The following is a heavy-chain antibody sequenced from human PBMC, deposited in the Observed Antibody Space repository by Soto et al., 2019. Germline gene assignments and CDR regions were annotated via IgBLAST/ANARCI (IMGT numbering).Heavy chain of an antibody. V-gene: IGHV3-30-3*01. CDR3: ARDPYYYDSSDY. Sequence: QVQLVESGGGVVQPGRSLRLSCAASGSTFSSYAMHWVRQAPGKGLEWVAVISYDGSNKYYADSVKGRFTISRDNSKHTLYLQMNSLRAEDTAVYYCARDPYYYDSSDYWGQGTLVTVSS. D-gene: IGHD3-22*01. CDR2: ISYDGSNK. J-gene: IGHJ4*02. CDR1: GSTFSSYA.